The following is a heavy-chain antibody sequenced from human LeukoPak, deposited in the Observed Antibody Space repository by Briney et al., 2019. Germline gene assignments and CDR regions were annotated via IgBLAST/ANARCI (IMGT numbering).Heavy chain of an antibody. CDR1: GFTFSSYA. CDR2: IRYDGSNK. D-gene: IGHD2-21*01. CDR3: ANSYCGGDCSLGY. Sequence: GSLRLSCAASGFTFSSYAMSWVRQAPGKGLEWVAFIRYDGSNKYYADSVKGRFTISRDNSKNTLYLQMNSLRAEDTAVYYCANSYCGGDCSLGYWGQGTLVTVSS. V-gene: IGHV3-30*02. J-gene: IGHJ4*02.